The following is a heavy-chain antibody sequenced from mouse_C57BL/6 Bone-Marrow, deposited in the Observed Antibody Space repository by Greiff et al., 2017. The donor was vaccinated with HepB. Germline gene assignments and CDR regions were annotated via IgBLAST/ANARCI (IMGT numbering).Heavy chain of an antibody. D-gene: IGHD2-4*01. V-gene: IGHV1-74*01. CDR3: SIYHYDRACFAY. CDR2: IHPSDSDT. J-gene: IGHJ3*01. Sequence: QVHVKQPGAELVKPGASVKVSCKASGYTFNSYWMHWVKQRPGQGLEWIGRIHPSDSDTNYNQKFKGKATVTVDKSSSTAYMQLSSLTSEDSAVYYCSIYHYDRACFAYWGQGTLVTVSA. CDR1: GYTFNSYW.